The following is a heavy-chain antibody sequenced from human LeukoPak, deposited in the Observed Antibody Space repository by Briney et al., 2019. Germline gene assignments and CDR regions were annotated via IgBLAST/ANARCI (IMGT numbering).Heavy chain of an antibody. V-gene: IGHV1-18*04. CDR1: GSIFTDYY. CDR3: VRVRRIAAAGAEYFQH. CDR2: IGAYNGNT. Sequence: GASVKVSCKASGSIFTDYYMHWVRQAPGQGLEWMGWIGAYNGNTNYAQKLQGRVSMTTDTSTSTAYMELRSLRSDDTAIYCVRVRRIAAAGAEYFQHWGQGTLVTVSS. J-gene: IGHJ1*01. D-gene: IGHD6-25*01.